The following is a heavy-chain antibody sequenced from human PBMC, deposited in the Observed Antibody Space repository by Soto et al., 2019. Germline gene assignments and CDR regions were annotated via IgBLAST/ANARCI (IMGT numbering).Heavy chain of an antibody. CDR3: ARDFDSSSWYRLGYYYGMDV. V-gene: IGHV1-18*01. CDR1: GYTFTSYG. D-gene: IGHD6-13*01. J-gene: IGHJ6*02. CDR2: ISGYNGKT. Sequence: ASVKVSCKASGYTFTSYGISWVRQAPGQGLEWMGWISGYNGKTNYAQKVQDRVTMTTDTSTSTVYMELNSLRAEDTAVYYCARDFDSSSWYRLGYYYGMDVWGQGTTVTVS.